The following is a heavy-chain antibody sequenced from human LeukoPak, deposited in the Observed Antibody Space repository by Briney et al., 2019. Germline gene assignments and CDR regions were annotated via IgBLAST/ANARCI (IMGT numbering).Heavy chain of an antibody. CDR1: GYSISSGYY. CDR2: IYHSGST. J-gene: IGHJ4*02. V-gene: IGHV4-38-2*02. D-gene: IGHD3-3*01. CDR3: ATNPYYDFWSGIDY. Sequence: SETLSLTCTVSGYSISSGYYRGWIRQPPGKGLEWIGSIYHSGSTYYNPSLKSRVTISVDTSKNQFSLKLSSVTAADTAVYYCATNPYYDFWSGIDYWGQGTLVTVSS.